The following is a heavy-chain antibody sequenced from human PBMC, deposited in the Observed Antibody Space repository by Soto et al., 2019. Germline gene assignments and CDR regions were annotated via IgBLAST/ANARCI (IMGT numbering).Heavy chain of an antibody. D-gene: IGHD6-6*01. CDR1: GFTFSSYA. CDR2: ISGSGGST. Sequence: PGGSLRLSCAASGFTFSSYAMSWVRQAPGKGLEWVSAISGSGGSTYYADSVKGRSTISRDNSKNTLYLQMNSLRAEDTAVYYCAKEGGGSSSSSQDYYYGMDVWGQGTTVTVSS. CDR3: AKEGGGSSSSSQDYYYGMDV. J-gene: IGHJ6*02. V-gene: IGHV3-23*01.